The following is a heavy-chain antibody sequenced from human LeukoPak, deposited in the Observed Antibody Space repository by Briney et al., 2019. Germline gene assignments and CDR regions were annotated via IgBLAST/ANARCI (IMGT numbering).Heavy chain of an antibody. V-gene: IGHV1-18*01. Sequence: ASVKDSCKASGYTFTSYGISWVGQAPGQGLEWMGWISAYNGNSNYAQKLQGRVTMTTDTSTSTAYMELRSLRSDDTAVYYCARDWDEGDYYGSGSYVYYYGMDVWGQGTTVTVSS. CDR2: ISAYNGNS. CDR1: GYTFTSYG. J-gene: IGHJ6*02. D-gene: IGHD3-10*01. CDR3: ARDWDEGDYYGSGSYVYYYGMDV.